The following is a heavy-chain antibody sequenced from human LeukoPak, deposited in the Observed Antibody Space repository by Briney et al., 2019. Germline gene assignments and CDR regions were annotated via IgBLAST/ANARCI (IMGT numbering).Heavy chain of an antibody. D-gene: IGHD3-16*01. V-gene: IGHV4-59*08. CDR3: ARGRGLRLFDY. J-gene: IGHJ4*02. CDR1: GGSISGFY. Sequence: SETLSLTCTVSGGSISGFYWSWIRQPPGKGLEWIGYIYYSGTTNYNPSLKSRVTISVDTSKNQFSLKLSSVTAADTAVYYCARGRGLRLFDYWGQGTLVTVSS. CDR2: IYYSGTT.